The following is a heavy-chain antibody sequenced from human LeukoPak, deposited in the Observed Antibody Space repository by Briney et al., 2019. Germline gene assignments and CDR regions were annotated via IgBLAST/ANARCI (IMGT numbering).Heavy chain of an antibody. CDR1: GFTFSSYS. Sequence: GGSLRLSCAASGFTFSSYSMNWVRQAPGKGLEWVSSISSSGSTIYYADSVKGRFTISRDNAKNSLYLQMNSLRAEDTAVYYCASRGGVIVPTVDYWGQGTLVTVSS. V-gene: IGHV3-48*04. J-gene: IGHJ4*02. D-gene: IGHD3-16*02. CDR2: ISSSGSTI. CDR3: ASRGGVIVPTVDY.